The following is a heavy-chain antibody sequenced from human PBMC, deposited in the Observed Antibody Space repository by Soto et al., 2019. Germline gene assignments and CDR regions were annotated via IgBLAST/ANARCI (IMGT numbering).Heavy chain of an antibody. Sequence: QVQLVQSGAEVKKPGSSVKVSCKASGGTFSSDSFSWVRQAPGQGLEWMGGIIPMFDTPIYAQKFQDRVTITADESTSTAYMQPSSLRSGDTAVYYCARAGGLDRDFNYLDQGSLVTVSS. J-gene: IGHJ4*02. CDR1: GGTFSSDS. CDR2: IIPMFDTP. V-gene: IGHV1-69*12. D-gene: IGHD2-15*01. CDR3: ARAGGLDRDFNY.